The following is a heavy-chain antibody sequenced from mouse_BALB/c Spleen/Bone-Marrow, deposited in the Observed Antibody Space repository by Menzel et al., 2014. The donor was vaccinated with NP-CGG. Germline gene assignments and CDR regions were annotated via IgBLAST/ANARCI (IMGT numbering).Heavy chain of an antibody. V-gene: IGHV4-1*02. CDR1: GFDFSRYW. CDR3: ARLHYYGYGDY. CDR2: INPDSSTI. J-gene: IGHJ2*01. Sequence: DVQLVESGGGLVQPGGSLKLSCAASGFDFSRYWMSWVRRAPGKGLEWIGEINPDSSTINYTPSLKDKFIISRDNAKNTLYLQMSKVRSEDTALYYCARLHYYGYGDYWGQGTTLTVSS. D-gene: IGHD1-2*01.